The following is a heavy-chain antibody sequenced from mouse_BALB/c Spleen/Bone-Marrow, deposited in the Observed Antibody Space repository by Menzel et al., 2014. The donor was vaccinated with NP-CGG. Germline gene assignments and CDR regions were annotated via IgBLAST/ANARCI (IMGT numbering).Heavy chain of an antibody. J-gene: IGHJ3*01. CDR2: INPDSSTI. V-gene: IGHV4-1*02. CDR3: ARLGYYGGFAY. CDR1: GFDFSGFW. Sequence: EVMLVESGGGLVQPGGSLKLSCAASGFDFSGFWMGWVRQAPGKGLEWIGEINPDSSTINYTPSLKDRFIISRDNAKNTLYPQMSKVRSEDTALYYCARLGYYGGFAYWGQGTLVTVSA. D-gene: IGHD2-3*01.